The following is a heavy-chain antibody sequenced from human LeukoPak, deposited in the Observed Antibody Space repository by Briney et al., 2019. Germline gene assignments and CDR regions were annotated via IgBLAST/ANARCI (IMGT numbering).Heavy chain of an antibody. CDR1: GFTFSSYS. CDR3: AKGSLSSSWSDYFDY. CDR2: ISSSSSTI. V-gene: IGHV3-48*01. D-gene: IGHD6-13*01. Sequence: GGSLRLSCAASGFTFSSYSMNWVRQAPGKGLEWVSYISSSSSTIYYADSVKGRFTISRDNAKNSLYLQMNSLRAEDTAVYYCAKGSLSSSWSDYFDYWGQGTLVTVSS. J-gene: IGHJ4*02.